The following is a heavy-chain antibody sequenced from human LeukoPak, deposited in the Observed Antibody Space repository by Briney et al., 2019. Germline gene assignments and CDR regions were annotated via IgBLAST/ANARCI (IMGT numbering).Heavy chain of an antibody. CDR3: ATTSPPGDYYYYYMDV. Sequence: ASVKVSCKASGYTFTSYYMHRVRQAPGQGLEWMGIINPSGGSTSYAQKFQGRVTMTRDMSTSTVYMELSSLRSEDTAVYYCATTSPPGDYYYYYMDVWGKGTTVTVSS. J-gene: IGHJ6*03. V-gene: IGHV1-46*01. CDR1: GYTFTSYY. CDR2: INPSGGST.